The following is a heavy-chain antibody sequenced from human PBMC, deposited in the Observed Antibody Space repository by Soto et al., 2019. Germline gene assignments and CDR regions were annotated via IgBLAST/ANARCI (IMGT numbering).Heavy chain of an antibody. CDR3: ARDKITGLFDY. CDR2: IYHSGST. J-gene: IGHJ4*02. D-gene: IGHD2-8*02. V-gene: IGHV4-30-2*01. Sequence: PSETLSLTCAVSGGSISSGGYSWSWIRQPPGKGLECIGYIYHSGSTYYSPSLKSRVTISVDRSKNQFSLKLSSVTAADTAVYYCARDKITGLFDYWGQGTLVTVSS. CDR1: GGSISSGGYS.